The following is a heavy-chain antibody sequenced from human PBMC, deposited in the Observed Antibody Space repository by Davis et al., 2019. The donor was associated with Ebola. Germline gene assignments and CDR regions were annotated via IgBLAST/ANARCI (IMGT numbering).Heavy chain of an antibody. V-gene: IGHV4-59*08. Sequence: ETLSLTCTVSGGSISSYYWRWIRQPPGKGLEWIGYIYYSGSPNYNPSLKSRVTISVDTSKNQFSLKLSSVTAADTAVYYCARHAYYDFWSGYYWAVDYYYYMDVWGKGTTVTVSS. CDR3: ARHAYYDFWSGYYWAVDYYYYMDV. D-gene: IGHD3-3*01. CDR1: GGSISSYY. CDR2: IYYSGSP. J-gene: IGHJ6*03.